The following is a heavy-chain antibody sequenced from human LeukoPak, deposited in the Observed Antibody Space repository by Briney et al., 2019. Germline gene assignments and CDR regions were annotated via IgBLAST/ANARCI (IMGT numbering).Heavy chain of an antibody. CDR2: IIPIFGTA. Sequence: ASVKVSCKASGYTFTSYGISWVRQAPGQGLEWMGGIIPIFGTANYAQKFQGRVTITTDESTSTAYMELSSLRSEDTAVYYCALNPSAYYYYYIDVWGKGTTVTVSS. J-gene: IGHJ6*03. CDR3: ALNPSAYYYYYIDV. D-gene: IGHD1-14*01. V-gene: IGHV1-69*05. CDR1: GYTFTSYG.